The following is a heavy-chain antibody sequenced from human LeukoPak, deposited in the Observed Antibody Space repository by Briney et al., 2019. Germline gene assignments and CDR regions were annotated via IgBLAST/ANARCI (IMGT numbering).Heavy chain of an antibody. CDR2: IFYSGST. CDR3: ARGEWDLLFDY. Sequence: SETLAVNRTVSGGSISGYYWSWIRQPPGKGLEWIGYIFYSGSTNYNPSLKSRVTISVDTSKNQFSLKLSSVTAADTAVYYCARGEWDLLFDYWGQGTVDTGSS. CDR1: GGSISGYY. D-gene: IGHD1-26*01. J-gene: IGHJ4*02. V-gene: IGHV4-59*01.